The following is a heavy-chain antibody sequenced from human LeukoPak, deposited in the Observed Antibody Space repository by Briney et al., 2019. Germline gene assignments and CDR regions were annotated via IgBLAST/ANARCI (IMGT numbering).Heavy chain of an antibody. J-gene: IGHJ6*03. D-gene: IGHD4-17*01. V-gene: IGHV1-2*02. CDR2: INPNSGGT. CDR1: GYTFTGYY. CDR3: AREPRVRNYYYYMDV. Sequence: ASVKVSCKASGYTFTGYYMHWVRQAPGQGLEWMGWINPNSGGTNSAQKFQGRVTMTRDSSISTAYMELSSLRSEDTAVYYCAREPRVRNYYYYMDVWGKGTTVTVSS.